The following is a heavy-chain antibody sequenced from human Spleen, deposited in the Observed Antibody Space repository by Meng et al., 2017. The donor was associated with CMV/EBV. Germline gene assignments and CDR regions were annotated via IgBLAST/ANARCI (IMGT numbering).Heavy chain of an antibody. V-gene: IGHV4-59*01. CDR3: ARESCTTTTCFFDY. CDR1: GDSISSYY. J-gene: IGHJ4*02. Sequence: SETLSLTCTVSGDSISSYYWNWIRQPPGKGLEWIGYIYYSGSTSYNPSLKSRVTISVDTSKNQFSLKLSSVTAADTAVYYCARESCTTTTCFFDYWGQGTLVTVSS. D-gene: IGHD2-2*01. CDR2: IYYSGST.